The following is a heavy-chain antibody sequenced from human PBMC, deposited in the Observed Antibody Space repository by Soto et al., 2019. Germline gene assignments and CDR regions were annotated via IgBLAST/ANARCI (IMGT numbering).Heavy chain of an antibody. V-gene: IGHV5-51*01. D-gene: IGHD4-17*01. J-gene: IGHJ5*01. CDR3: ARHVGKMTPMTPRWFDS. CDR1: GYSFNNYW. Sequence: PGESLKISCKASGYSFNNYWIGWVRQMSGKGLEWMGIIYPGDSDTRYSPSLQGQVTISADKSISTAYLQWSGLKASDTAIYYCARHVGKMTPMTPRWFDSWGQGTQVTVSS. CDR2: IYPGDSDT.